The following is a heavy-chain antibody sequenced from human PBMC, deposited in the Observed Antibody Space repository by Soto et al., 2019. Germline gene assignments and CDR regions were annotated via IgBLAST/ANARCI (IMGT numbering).Heavy chain of an antibody. CDR3: VGGNPTSSTSGWGGGFDY. V-gene: IGHV3-33*01. Sequence: QVQLVESGGGVVQPGGSLRLSCATSGFTFSDSGMHWVRQAPGKGLEWVAVIWSDGSDKSYADSVEGRFTISRDNSKNQLYLQMNSLRAEDTAVYYGVGGNPTSSTSGWGGGFDYWGQGTLVTVSS. D-gene: IGHD6-6*01. CDR2: IWSDGSDK. J-gene: IGHJ4*02. CDR1: GFTFSDSG.